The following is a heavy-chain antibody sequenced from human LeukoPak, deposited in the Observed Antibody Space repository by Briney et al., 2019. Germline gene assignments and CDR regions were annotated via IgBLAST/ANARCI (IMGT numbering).Heavy chain of an antibody. CDR3: ARVGQGPELRRSFDY. V-gene: IGHV1-18*01. D-gene: IGHD1-14*01. CDR1: GYTFNYYA. J-gene: IGHJ4*02. Sequence: GASVKVSCKASGYTFNYYAISWVRQAPGQGLEWMGWINAYNSNAHYAQNLQGRVTMTIDTSTSTAYMELRSLRSDDTAVYYCARVGQGPELRRSFDYWGQGTLVTVSS. CDR2: INAYNSNA.